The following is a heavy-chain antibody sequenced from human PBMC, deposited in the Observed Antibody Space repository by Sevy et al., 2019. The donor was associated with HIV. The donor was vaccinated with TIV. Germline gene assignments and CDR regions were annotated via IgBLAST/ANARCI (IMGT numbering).Heavy chain of an antibody. CDR1: GFTFSRYG. V-gene: IGHV3-30*02. J-gene: IGHJ3*01. CDR2: IRYDGSTE. D-gene: IGHD3-10*01. Sequence: GGSLRLSCAASGFTFSRYGMHWVRQAPGKGLEWVAFIRYDGSTEYYAESVKGRFIISRDNSEDTLYLQMNSLRGDDTSLYYCAKGLGMVQGALLSDDVWGQGTMVTVSS. CDR3: AKGLGMVQGALLSDDV.